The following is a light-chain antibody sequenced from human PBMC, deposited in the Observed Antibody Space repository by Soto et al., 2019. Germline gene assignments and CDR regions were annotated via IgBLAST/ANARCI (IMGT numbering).Light chain of an antibody. CDR1: VIGSIS. J-gene: IGLJ2*01. Sequence: SYELTQPPSVSVAPGQTASITCGGNVIGSISVHWYQQKPGQAPVLVVFDDSDRPSGIPERFSGSNSRNTATLTISRVEAGDEADYYCQVWDRSSDHVIFGGGTKLTV. CDR2: DDS. V-gene: IGLV3-21*02. CDR3: QVWDRSSDHVI.